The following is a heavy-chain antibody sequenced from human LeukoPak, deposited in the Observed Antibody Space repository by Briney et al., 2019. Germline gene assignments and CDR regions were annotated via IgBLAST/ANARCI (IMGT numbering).Heavy chain of an antibody. CDR3: ARERGPLAAPVRVFDP. CDR2: IYYSGST. J-gene: IGHJ5*02. Sequence: PSETLSLTCTVSGGSISSYYWSWIRQPPGKGLEWIGYIYYSGSTNYNPSLKSRVTISVDTSKNQFSLKLSSVTAADTAVYYCARERGPLAAPVRVFDPWGQGTLVTVSS. CDR1: GGSISSYY. V-gene: IGHV4-59*01. D-gene: IGHD6-6*01.